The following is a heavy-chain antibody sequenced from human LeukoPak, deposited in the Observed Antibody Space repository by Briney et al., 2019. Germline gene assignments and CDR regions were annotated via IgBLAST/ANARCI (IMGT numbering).Heavy chain of an antibody. CDR2: IYTSGST. Sequence: SETLSLTCTVSGGSISSYYWSWIRQPAGKGLEWIGRIYTSGSTTYNPSLKNRVTMSVDTSKNQFSLKLSSVTAADTAVYYCARVGVVPAATQHYYYYYMDVWGKGTTVSVSS. CDR1: GGSISSYY. CDR3: ARVGVVPAATQHYYYYYMDV. D-gene: IGHD2-2*01. J-gene: IGHJ6*03. V-gene: IGHV4-4*07.